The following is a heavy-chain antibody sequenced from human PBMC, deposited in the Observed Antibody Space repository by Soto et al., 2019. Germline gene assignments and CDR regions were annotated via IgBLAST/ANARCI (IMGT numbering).Heavy chain of an antibody. CDR3: ARSFFP. V-gene: IGHV4-59*01. CDR1: GGSLSTYL. CDR2: VYYNGSP. J-gene: IGHJ5*02. Sequence: QVQLEESGPGLVKPSETLSLNCIVSGGSLSTYLWSWIRQPPGKGLEWIGAVYYNGSPNYNPSLKSRVSISVDTSKNHLSLTLRSATAADTAVYYCARSFFPWGRGTLVTVSS.